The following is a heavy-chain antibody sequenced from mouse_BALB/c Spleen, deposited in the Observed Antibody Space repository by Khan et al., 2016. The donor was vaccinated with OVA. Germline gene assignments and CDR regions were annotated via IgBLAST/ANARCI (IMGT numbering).Heavy chain of an antibody. Sequence: EVQLQESGPGLVKPSQSLSLTCTVTGYSITSGYGWNWIRQFPGNKLEWMGHIRYSGSTNYNPSLKSRISITRDTSKNQFFLQLNSVTTEDTATYYCARTARIKYWGQGTTLTVSS. D-gene: IGHD1-2*01. J-gene: IGHJ2*01. CDR3: ARTARIKY. V-gene: IGHV3-1*02. CDR1: GYSITSGYG. CDR2: IRYSGST.